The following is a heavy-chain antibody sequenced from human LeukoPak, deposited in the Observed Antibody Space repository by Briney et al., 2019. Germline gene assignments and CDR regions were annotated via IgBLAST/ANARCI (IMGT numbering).Heavy chain of an antibody. CDR2: IKSKTDGGTT. V-gene: IGHV3-15*01. CDR1: GFTFSNAW. Sequence: GGSLRLSCAASGFTFSNAWMSWVRQAPGKGLEWVGRIKSKTDGGTTDYAAPVKGRFTISRDDSKNTLYLQMNSLKTEDTAVYYCTTDVGSGSYYEYYCYYYGMDAWGQGTTVTVSS. J-gene: IGHJ6*02. D-gene: IGHD3-10*01. CDR3: TTDVGSGSYYEYYCYYYGMDA.